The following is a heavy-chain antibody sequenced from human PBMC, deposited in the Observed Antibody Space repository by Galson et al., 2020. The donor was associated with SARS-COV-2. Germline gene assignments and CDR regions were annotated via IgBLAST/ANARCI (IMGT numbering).Heavy chain of an antibody. CDR2: IYYSGST. D-gene: IGHD4-17*01. J-gene: IGHJ5*02. CDR1: GASISSGGYY. V-gene: IGHV4-31*03. Sequence: ASETLSLTCTVSGASISSGGYYWTWIRQHPGKGLEWIGYIYYSGSTYYNPSLKSRVTISVDTSKNQFSLKLSSVTAADTAVYFCARGVTTPYFNWFDPWVQGTLVTVSS. CDR3: ARGVTTPYFNWFDP.